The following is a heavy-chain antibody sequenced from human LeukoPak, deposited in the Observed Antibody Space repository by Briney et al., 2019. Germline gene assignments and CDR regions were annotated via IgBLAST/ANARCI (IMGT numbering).Heavy chain of an antibody. CDR3: ATRGSYHDY. J-gene: IGHJ4*02. V-gene: IGHV4-59*08. Sequence: SETLSLTCTVSGSSISDYYWSWLRQSPGKRLEWIGYIHYSGSTNYNPSLKSRVTISLDTSKMQISLKLSSVTAADTAVYYCATRGSYHDYWGQGTLVTASS. CDR2: IHYSGST. D-gene: IGHD1-26*01. CDR1: GSSISDYY.